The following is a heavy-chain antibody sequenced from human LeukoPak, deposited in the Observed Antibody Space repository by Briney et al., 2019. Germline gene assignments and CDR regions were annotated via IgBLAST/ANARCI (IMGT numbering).Heavy chain of an antibody. V-gene: IGHV1-18*01. D-gene: IGHD4-17*01. J-gene: IGHJ4*02. CDR3: AREGDDYGDSPLDY. CDR1: GYTFTSYG. CDR2: ISAYNGNT. Sequence: ASVKVSCKASGYTFTSYGISWVRQAPGQGLEWMGWISAYNGNTNYAQKLQGRVTMTTDTSTSAAYMELRSLRSDDTAVYYCAREGDDYGDSPLDYWGQGTLVTVSS.